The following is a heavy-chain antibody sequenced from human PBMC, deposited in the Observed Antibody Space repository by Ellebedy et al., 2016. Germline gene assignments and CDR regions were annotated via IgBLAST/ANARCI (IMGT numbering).Heavy chain of an antibody. J-gene: IGHJ4*02. Sequence: SETLSLXXTVSGYSISSGYYWGWIRQPPGKGLEWIGSIYHSGSTYYNPSLKSRVTISVDTSKNQFSLKLSSVTAADTAVYYCARDWEDMVRGVKDYWGQGTLVTVSS. CDR1: GYSISSGYY. CDR2: IYHSGST. D-gene: IGHD3-10*01. CDR3: ARDWEDMVRGVKDY. V-gene: IGHV4-38-2*02.